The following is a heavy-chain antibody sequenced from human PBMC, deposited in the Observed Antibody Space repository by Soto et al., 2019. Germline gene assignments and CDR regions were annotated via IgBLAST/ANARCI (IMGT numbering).Heavy chain of an antibody. Sequence: TGGSLRLSCAASGFTFSSYWMSWVRQAPGKGLEWVANIKQDASETYYVDSVKGRFTISRDNAKNSLCLQMNSLRVDDTALYYCARGNWFLEVWGGGTLVTVSS. CDR2: IKQDASET. CDR1: GFTFSSYW. V-gene: IGHV3-7*01. CDR3: ARGNWFLEV. J-gene: IGHJ2*01. D-gene: IGHD3-9*01.